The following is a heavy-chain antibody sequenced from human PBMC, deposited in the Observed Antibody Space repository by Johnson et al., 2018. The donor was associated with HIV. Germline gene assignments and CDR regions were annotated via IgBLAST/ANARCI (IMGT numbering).Heavy chain of an antibody. Sequence: EQLVESGGGSVKSGGSLRVSCAASGFTFSNAWMSWVRQAPGKGLEWVANIKQDGSQKSYVDSVQGRFTISRDNAKTSLYLKMTSLKTEDSAVYYCASDSTSINFYADAFDVWGQGTVVTVSS. V-gene: IGHV3-7*05. D-gene: IGHD2-2*01. CDR1: GFTFSNAW. CDR2: IKQDGSQK. CDR3: ASDSTSINFYADAFDV. J-gene: IGHJ3*01.